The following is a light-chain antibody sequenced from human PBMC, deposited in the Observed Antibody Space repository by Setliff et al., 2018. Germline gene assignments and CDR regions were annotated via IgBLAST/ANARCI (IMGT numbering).Light chain of an antibody. J-gene: IGLJ1*01. Sequence: SPGQRVTISCSGSSSNIGSNTVNWYQQLPGTAPKLLIYRNNQRPSGVPDRFSGSKSGTSASLAISGLQSEDEADYYCQSYDSSLSGYVFGTGTRAPS. CDR1: SSNIGSNT. CDR2: RNN. V-gene: IGLV1-44*01. CDR3: QSYDSSLSGYV.